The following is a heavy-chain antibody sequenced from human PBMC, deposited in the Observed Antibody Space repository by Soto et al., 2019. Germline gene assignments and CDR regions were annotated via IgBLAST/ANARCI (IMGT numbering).Heavy chain of an antibody. D-gene: IGHD2-21*02. V-gene: IGHV1-46*03. J-gene: IGHJ1*01. CDR3: ARGEGIVVVTAPYDH. Sequence: ASVKVSCKASGYTFSSYYMNWVRQAPGQGLEWLGIINPSGGYTTYAQRFLGRVTMTSDTSTSTVHMELGSLTSEDTAVYYCARGEGIVVVTAPYDHWGKVTLVTVSS. CDR1: GYTFSSYY. CDR2: INPSGGYT.